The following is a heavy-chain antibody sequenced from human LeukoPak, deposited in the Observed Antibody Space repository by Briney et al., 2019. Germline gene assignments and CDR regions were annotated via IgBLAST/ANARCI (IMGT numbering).Heavy chain of an antibody. J-gene: IGHJ4*02. CDR1: GFTFSNYA. CDR2: ISGSGGNT. V-gene: IGHV3-23*01. D-gene: IGHD5-24*01. Sequence: PGGSLRLSCAASGFTFSNYAMSWVRQAPGKGLEWVSIISGSGGNTYYADSVKGRFTISRDNSKNTLYLQMNSLRAEDTAVYYCAKAGTDGYNIDYFDYWGQGTLVTVSS. CDR3: AKAGTDGYNIDYFDY.